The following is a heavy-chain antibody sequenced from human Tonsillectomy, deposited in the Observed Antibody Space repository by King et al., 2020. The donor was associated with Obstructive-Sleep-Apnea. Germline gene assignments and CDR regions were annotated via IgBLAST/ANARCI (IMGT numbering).Heavy chain of an antibody. V-gene: IGHV3-30*02. D-gene: IGHD3-22*01. CDR2: IRYDGSNK. Sequence: VQLVESGGGVVQPGRSLRLSCAASGFTFSSYGMHWVRQAPGKGLEWVAFIRYDGSNKYYADSVKGRFTISRDNSKNTLYLQMNSLRAEDTAVYYCAKGPHYYDRSGPIGSFDYWGQGTLVTVSS. CDR3: AKGPHYYDRSGPIGSFDY. J-gene: IGHJ4*02. CDR1: GFTFSSYG.